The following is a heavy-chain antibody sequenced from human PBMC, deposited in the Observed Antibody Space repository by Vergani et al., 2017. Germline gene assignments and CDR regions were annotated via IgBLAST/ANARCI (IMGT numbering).Heavy chain of an antibody. Sequence: QVQLQQWGAGLLKPSETLSLTCAVYGGSFSGYYWSWIRQPPGKGLEWIGEINHSGSTNYNPSLKSRVTISVDTSKNQFSLKLSSVTAADTAVYYCASSYDARCFQHWGQGTLVTVSS. CDR3: ASSYDARCFQH. V-gene: IGHV4-34*01. J-gene: IGHJ1*01. CDR1: GGSFSGYY. D-gene: IGHD3-16*01. CDR2: INHSGST.